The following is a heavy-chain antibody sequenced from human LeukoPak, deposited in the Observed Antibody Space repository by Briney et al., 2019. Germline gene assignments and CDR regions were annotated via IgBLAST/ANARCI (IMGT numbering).Heavy chain of an antibody. CDR3: TTHVYYYASGGFFYSDY. CDR1: GFTVSSNS. Sequence: PGGSLRLSCTVSGFTVSSNSMSWVRQAPGKGLEWVSFIYSGTIHYSDSVKGRFTISRDNSKNTLYLQMNSLRAEDTAVYYCTTHVYYYASGGFFYSDYWGRGTLVTVSS. V-gene: IGHV3-53*01. D-gene: IGHD3-22*01. CDR2: IYSGTI. J-gene: IGHJ4*02.